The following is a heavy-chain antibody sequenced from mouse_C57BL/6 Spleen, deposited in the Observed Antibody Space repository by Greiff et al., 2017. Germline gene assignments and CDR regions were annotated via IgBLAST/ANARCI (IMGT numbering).Heavy chain of an antibody. CDR1: GYSITSGYD. D-gene: IGHD5-2*01. J-gene: IGHJ4*01. Sequence: EVKLLESGPGMVKPSQSLSLTCTVTGYSITSGYDWHWIRHFPGNKLEWMGYISYSGSTNYNPSLKSRISITHDTSKNHFFLKLNSVTTEDTATYYCARGNAYGGAMDYWGQGTSVTVSS. CDR3: ARGNAYGGAMDY. CDR2: ISYSGST. V-gene: IGHV3-1*01.